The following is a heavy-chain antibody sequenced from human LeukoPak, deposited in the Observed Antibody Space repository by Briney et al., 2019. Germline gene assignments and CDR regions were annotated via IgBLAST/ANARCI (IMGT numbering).Heavy chain of an antibody. J-gene: IGHJ4*02. D-gene: IGHD3-3*01. Sequence: GASVKVSCKTSGYTFTSYDINWVRQATGQGLEWMGWMNPNNGNTDYAQKLQGRVTMTTDTSTSTAYMELRSLRSDDTAVYYCARARGRGDDFWTTQNPFDYWGQGTLVTVSS. CDR1: GYTFTSYD. V-gene: IGHV1-18*01. CDR3: ARARGRGDDFWTTQNPFDY. CDR2: MNPNNGNT.